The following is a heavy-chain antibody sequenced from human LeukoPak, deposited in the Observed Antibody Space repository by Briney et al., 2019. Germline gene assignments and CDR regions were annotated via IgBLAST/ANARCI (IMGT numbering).Heavy chain of an antibody. CDR3: ARDLKYYDSSGFDY. CDR2: IYSGVST. CDR1: GFTVSSNY. Sequence: GGSLRLSCAASGFTVSSNYMSWVRQAPGKGLEWVSVIYSGVSTYYADSVKGRFTISRDNSKNTLYLQMNSLRAEDTALYYCARDLKYYDSSGFDYWGQGTLVTVSS. J-gene: IGHJ4*02. D-gene: IGHD3-22*01. V-gene: IGHV3-53*01.